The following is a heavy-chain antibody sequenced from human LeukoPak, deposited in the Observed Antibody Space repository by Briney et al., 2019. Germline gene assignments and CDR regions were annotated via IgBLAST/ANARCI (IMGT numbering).Heavy chain of an antibody. D-gene: IGHD3-10*01. V-gene: IGHV1-24*01. J-gene: IGHJ6*03. CDR2: FDPEDGET. CDR3: ATDTRGGYYGSGSYRCYMDV. CDR1: GYTLTELS. Sequence: GASVKVSCKVSGYTLTELSMHWVRQAPGKGLEWMGGFDPEDGETIYAQKFQGRVTMTEDTSTDTAYMELSSLRSEDTAVYYCATDTRGGYYGSGSYRCYMDVWGKGTTVTVSS.